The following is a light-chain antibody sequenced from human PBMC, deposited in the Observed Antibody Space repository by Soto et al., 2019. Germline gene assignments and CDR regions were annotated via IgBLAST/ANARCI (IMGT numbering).Light chain of an antibody. CDR3: QQYDSYPVT. V-gene: IGKV1-5*03. J-gene: IGKJ5*01. CDR2: RAS. CDR1: QIIRSW. Sequence: DIQMTQFPSTLSASVGDRVIITCRASQIIRSWLAWYQQKPGKAPKFLIYRASSLETGVSQRFSGSGSGKEFTRTISSLQPDDCAIYYCQQYDSYPVTFGKGTRLEMK.